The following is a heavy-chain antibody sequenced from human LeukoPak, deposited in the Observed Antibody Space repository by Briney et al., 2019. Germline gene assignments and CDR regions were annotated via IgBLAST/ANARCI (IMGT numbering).Heavy chain of an antibody. V-gene: IGHV4-59*01. CDR1: GGSISSYY. D-gene: IGHD2-15*01. J-gene: IGHJ6*03. CDR3: ARDLTYCSGGSCCYYYYYMDV. CDR2: IYYSGST. Sequence: PSETLSLTCTVSGGSISSYYWSWIRQPPGKGLEWIGYIYYSGSTNYNPSLKSRVTISVDTSKNQFSLNLSSVTAADTAVYYCARDLTYCSGGSCCYYYYYMDVWGKGTTVTVSS.